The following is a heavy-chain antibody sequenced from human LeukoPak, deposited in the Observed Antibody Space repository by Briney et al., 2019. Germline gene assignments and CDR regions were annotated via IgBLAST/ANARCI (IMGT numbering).Heavy chain of an antibody. CDR2: IYSSGST. Sequence: NTSETLSLTCTVSGGSISSYYWSWIRQPPGKGLEWIGYIYSSGSTNYNPSLKSRVTISVDTSKNQFSLKLSSVTAADTAVYYCARGRRFGELSLDYWGQGTLVTVSS. CDR3: ARGRRFGELSLDY. D-gene: IGHD3-10*01. J-gene: IGHJ4*02. CDR1: GGSISSYY. V-gene: IGHV4-59*12.